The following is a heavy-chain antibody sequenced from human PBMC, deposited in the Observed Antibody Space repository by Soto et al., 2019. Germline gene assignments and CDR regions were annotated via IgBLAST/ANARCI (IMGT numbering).Heavy chain of an antibody. CDR3: ARDYRPPWFDP. Sequence: PGGSLRLSCAASGFTLSCYYMSWIRQAPGKGLEWVSYISSSGSTIYYADSVKGRFTISRDNAKNSLYLQMNSLRAEDTAVYYCARDYRPPWFDPWGQGTLVTVSS. CDR1: GFTLSCYY. D-gene: IGHD3-16*02. CDR2: ISSSGSTI. V-gene: IGHV3-11*01. J-gene: IGHJ5*02.